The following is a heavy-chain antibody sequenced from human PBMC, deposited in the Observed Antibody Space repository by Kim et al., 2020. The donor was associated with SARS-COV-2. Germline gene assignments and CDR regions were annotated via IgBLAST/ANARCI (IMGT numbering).Heavy chain of an antibody. V-gene: IGHV4-59*01. Sequence: SETLSLTCTVSGGSISSYYWSWIRQPPGKGLEWIGYIYYSGSTNCNPSLKSRVTISVDTSKSQFSLNLSSVTAADTAVYYCARDRGLGAYGDQGKYYYYGMDVWGQGTTVTVSS. J-gene: IGHJ6*02. CDR1: GGSISSYY. D-gene: IGHD4-17*01. CDR2: IYYSGST. CDR3: ARDRGLGAYGDQGKYYYYGMDV.